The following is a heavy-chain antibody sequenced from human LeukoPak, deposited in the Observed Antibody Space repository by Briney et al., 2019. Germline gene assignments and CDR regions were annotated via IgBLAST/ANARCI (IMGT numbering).Heavy chain of an antibody. CDR2: IYHSGST. D-gene: IGHD2-2*01. Sequence: SETLSLTCTVSGVSISSGGYYWSWIRQPPGKGLEWIGYIYHSGSTYYNPSLKSRVTISVDRSKNQFSLKLSSVTAADTAVYYCARALVPAAIAFDIWGQGTMVIVSS. CDR1: GVSISSGGYY. J-gene: IGHJ3*02. V-gene: IGHV4-30-2*01. CDR3: ARALVPAAIAFDI.